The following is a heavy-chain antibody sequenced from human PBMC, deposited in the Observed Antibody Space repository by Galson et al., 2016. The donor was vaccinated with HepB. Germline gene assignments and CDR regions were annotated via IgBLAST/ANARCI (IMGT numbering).Heavy chain of an antibody. CDR3: ARHKLGIQVAGLSWFDS. V-gene: IGHV4-39*01. J-gene: IGHJ5*01. CDR1: GDSLDTSSYY. D-gene: IGHD3-9*01. Sequence: SETLSLTCNVSGDSLDTSSYYWAWVRQSPGKRLEWIGSRFSDWSPYYNPSLKSRLNISLDKSMNHFSLTLRSVTGADTGVYFCARHKLGIQVAGLSWFDSWGQGLLVTVS. CDR2: RFSDWSP.